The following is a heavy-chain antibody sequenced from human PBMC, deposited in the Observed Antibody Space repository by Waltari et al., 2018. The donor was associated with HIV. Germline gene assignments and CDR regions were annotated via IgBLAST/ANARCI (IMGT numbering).Heavy chain of an antibody. CDR2: IKSNTDGGTT. Sequence: EVLLVESGGGLGKPGGSLRLSCAASGFTFSDAWMSWVRQAPGKGVEGVGRIKSNTDGGTTDYAAPVKGRFTISRDDSKTTLYLEMNSRKTEDTAVYYCTTVGGGTRDYWGQGTLITVSS. D-gene: IGHD3-16*01. CDR3: TTVGGGTRDY. V-gene: IGHV3-15*01. CDR1: GFTFSDAW. J-gene: IGHJ4*02.